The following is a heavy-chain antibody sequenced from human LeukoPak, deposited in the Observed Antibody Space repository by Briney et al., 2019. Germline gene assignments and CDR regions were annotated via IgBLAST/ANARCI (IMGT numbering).Heavy chain of an antibody. V-gene: IGHV3-74*01. CDR1: GFTFSSYA. CDR2: ISGDGSTT. Sequence: GGSLRLSCAASGFTFSSYAMHWVRQAPGEGLVWVSRISGDGSTTFYADSVKGRFTISRDNSKNTLCLQMNSLRAEDTAVYYCTRGYSGYGNFDCWGQGTLVTVSS. J-gene: IGHJ4*02. CDR3: TRGYSGYGNFDC. D-gene: IGHD5-12*01.